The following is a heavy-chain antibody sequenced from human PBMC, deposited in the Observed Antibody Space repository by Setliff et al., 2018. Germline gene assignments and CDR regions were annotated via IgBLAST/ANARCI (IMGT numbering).Heavy chain of an antibody. CDR1: GGSISSSSYQ. CDR3: ARAPNDLGVDWLFNNYFDY. Sequence: SETLSLTCTVSGGSISSSSYQWGWVRQTPGKGLEWIGSINYRGSTYDNPSLKSRVTMSVDALDNHFSLKLRSVTAADTAVYYCARAPNDLGVDWLFNNYFDYWGHGTLVTVSS. D-gene: IGHD3-9*01. CDR2: INYRGST. V-gene: IGHV4-39*02. J-gene: IGHJ4*01.